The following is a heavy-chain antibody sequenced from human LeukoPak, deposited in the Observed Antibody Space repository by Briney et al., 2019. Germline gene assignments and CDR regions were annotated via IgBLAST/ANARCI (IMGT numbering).Heavy chain of an antibody. D-gene: IGHD5-24*01. V-gene: IGHV1-46*01. Sequence: ASVKVSCKASGYTFTSYYMHWVRQAPGQGLEWMGIINPSGGSTSYAQKFQGRVTMTRDTSTSTVYMELSSLRSEDTAVYYCARESLGMASFDYWGQGTLVTASS. CDR3: ARESLGMASFDY. J-gene: IGHJ4*02. CDR2: INPSGGST. CDR1: GYTFTSYY.